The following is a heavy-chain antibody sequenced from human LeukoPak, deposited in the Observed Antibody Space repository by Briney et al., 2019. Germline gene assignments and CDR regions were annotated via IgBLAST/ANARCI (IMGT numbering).Heavy chain of an antibody. CDR2: INSDGSST. V-gene: IGHV3-74*01. Sequence: GGSLRLSCAASGFTFSSYWMHWVRQAPGKGLVWVSRINSDGSSTSYADSVKGRFTISRDNAKNTLYLQMNSLRAEDTAVYYRARGSSGYLAGYFDYWGQGTLVTVSS. CDR1: GFTFSSYW. J-gene: IGHJ4*02. D-gene: IGHD3-22*01. CDR3: ARGSSGYLAGYFDY.